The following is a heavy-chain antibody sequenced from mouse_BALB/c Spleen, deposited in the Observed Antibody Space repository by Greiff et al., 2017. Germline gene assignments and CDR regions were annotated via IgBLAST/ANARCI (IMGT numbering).Heavy chain of an antibody. CDR2: INPSNGGT. D-gene: IGHD2-3*01. Sequence: VQLQQSGAELVKPGAPVKLSCKASGYTFTSYYMYWVKQRPGQGLEWIGEINPSNGGTNFNEKFKSKATLTVDKSSSTAYMQLSSLTSEDSAVYYCTRKGGYYEAWFAYWGQGTLVTVSA. V-gene: IGHV1S81*02. CDR1: GYTFTSYY. CDR3: TRKGGYYEAWFAY. J-gene: IGHJ3*01.